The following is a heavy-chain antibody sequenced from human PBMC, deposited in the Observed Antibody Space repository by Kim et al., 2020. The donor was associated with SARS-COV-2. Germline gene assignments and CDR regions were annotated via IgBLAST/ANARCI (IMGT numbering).Heavy chain of an antibody. CDR3: ARDRGSSWTDYFDY. CDR2: IIPILGIA. V-gene: IGHV1-69*04. J-gene: IGHJ4*02. CDR1: GGTFSSYA. Sequence: SVKVSCKASGGTFSSYAISWVRQAPGQGLEWMGRIIPILGIANYAQKFQGRVTITADKSTSTAYMELSSLRSEDTAVYYCARDRGSSWTDYFDYWGQGTLVTVSS. D-gene: IGHD6-13*01.